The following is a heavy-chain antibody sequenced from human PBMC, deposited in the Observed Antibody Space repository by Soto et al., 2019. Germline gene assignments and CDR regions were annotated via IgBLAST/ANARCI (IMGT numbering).Heavy chain of an antibody. J-gene: IGHJ4*02. CDR1: GFTFSSYA. CDR3: AKGTVTNEYYFVY. V-gene: IGHV3-23*01. D-gene: IGHD4-4*01. Sequence: EVQLLESGGGLVQPGGFLRLSCAASGFTFSSYARSWVRQAPGKGLEWVSALSGIGGSTYYADSVKGLFPISRDNSKNTLYPQMNSLISEDTAVYYCAKGTVTNEYYFVYWGQGTMVTVSS. CDR2: LSGIGGST.